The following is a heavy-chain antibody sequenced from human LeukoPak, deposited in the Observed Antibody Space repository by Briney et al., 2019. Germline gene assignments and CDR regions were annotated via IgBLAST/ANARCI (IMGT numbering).Heavy chain of an antibody. CDR1: GFTFSSYA. D-gene: IGHD3-10*01. CDR3: ARSRYYGSGSTGYYYYMDV. CDR2: ISSNGGST. J-gene: IGHJ6*03. V-gene: IGHV3-64*01. Sequence: GGSLRLSCAASGFTFSSYAMHWVRQAPGKGLEYVSAISSNGGSTYYANSVKGRFTISRDNSKNTLYLQMGSLRAEDMAVYYCARSRYYGSGSTGYYYYMDVWGKGTTVTVSS.